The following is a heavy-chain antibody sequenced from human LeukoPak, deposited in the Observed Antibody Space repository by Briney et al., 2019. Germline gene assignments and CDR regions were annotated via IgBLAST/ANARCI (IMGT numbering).Heavy chain of an antibody. V-gene: IGHV1-8*01. CDR2: MNPNSGKT. Sequence: GASVKVSCKASGYTFSSYDINWVRQATGQELEWMGWMNPNSGKTGYAQKFQGRVAMSRSTSITTAYMELSSLRSEDTAVYYCTRSVRRGSIDYWGPGTLVTVSS. D-gene: IGHD5-12*01. J-gene: IGHJ4*02. CDR1: GYTFSSYD. CDR3: TRSVRRGSIDY.